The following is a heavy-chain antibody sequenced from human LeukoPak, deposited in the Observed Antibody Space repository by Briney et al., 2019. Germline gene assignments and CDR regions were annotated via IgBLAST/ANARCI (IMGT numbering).Heavy chain of an antibody. CDR1: GGTFSSYT. CDR2: IIPILGIA. V-gene: IGHV1-69*02. D-gene: IGHD1-14*01. CDR3: ARATGAASSLYMDV. J-gene: IGHJ6*03. Sequence: SVKVSCKAAGGTFSSYTISWVRQAPGQGLEWMGRIIPILGIANYAQKFQGRVTITADKSTSTAYMELSSLRSEDTAVYYCARATGAASSLYMDVWGKGTTVTVSS.